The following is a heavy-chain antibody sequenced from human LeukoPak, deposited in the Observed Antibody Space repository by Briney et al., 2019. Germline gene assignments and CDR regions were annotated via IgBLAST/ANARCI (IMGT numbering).Heavy chain of an antibody. CDR3: ASRYRGYDGEVDY. CDR2: IIPIFGIA. Sequence: SVKISCKASGGTFISYAISWVRQAPGQGLEWMGSIIPIFGIANYAHKFQGRVTITADKSTSTAYMELSSRRSEDTAVYYCASRYRGYDGEVDYWAQGTLDSVSS. V-gene: IGHV1-69*04. J-gene: IGHJ4*02. D-gene: IGHD5-12*01. CDR1: GGTFISYA.